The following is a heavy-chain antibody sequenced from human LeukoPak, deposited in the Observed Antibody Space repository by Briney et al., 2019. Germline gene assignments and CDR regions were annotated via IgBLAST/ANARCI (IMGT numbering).Heavy chain of an antibody. CDR2: ISNDEKNK. D-gene: IGHD1-26*01. CDR1: GFTFTNFA. J-gene: IGHJ3*02. Sequence: GGSLRLSCAASGFTFTNFAMHWVRQAPGKGLEWVAVISNDEKNKYYADSVKGRFVISRDNAKNSLYLQMNSLRADDTAVYYCARVPGVGAMGGDAFDIWGQGTMVTVSS. CDR3: ARVPGVGAMGGDAFDI. V-gene: IGHV3-30*09.